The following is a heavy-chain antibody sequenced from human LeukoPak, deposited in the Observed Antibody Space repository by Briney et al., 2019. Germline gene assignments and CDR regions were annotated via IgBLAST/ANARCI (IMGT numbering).Heavy chain of an antibody. V-gene: IGHV4-59*01. J-gene: IGHJ6*02. CDR1: GGSISSSY. Sequence: PSETLSLTCTVSGGSISSSYWNWIRQPPGKGLEWIGYIYYSGSTNYNPSLKSRVTISVDTSKNEFSLKVSSVTAADTAVYYCARDLDWNYGLDVWGQGTTVSVSS. CDR2: IYYSGST. D-gene: IGHD3/OR15-3a*01. CDR3: ARDLDWNYGLDV.